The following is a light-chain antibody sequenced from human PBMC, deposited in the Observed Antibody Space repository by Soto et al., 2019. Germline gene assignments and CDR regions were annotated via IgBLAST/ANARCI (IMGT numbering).Light chain of an antibody. CDR1: SSDVGGNDY. CDR3: SSYSTNSTLV. CDR2: EVN. V-gene: IGLV2-14*01. Sequence: QSALTQPASVSGSPGQSVTISCTGASSDVGGNDYVSWYQQHPGKAPKLILYEVNNRPPGVSNHFSGSKSGNTASLIISGLQADDEADYYCSSYSTNSTLVFGSGTKVTVL. J-gene: IGLJ1*01.